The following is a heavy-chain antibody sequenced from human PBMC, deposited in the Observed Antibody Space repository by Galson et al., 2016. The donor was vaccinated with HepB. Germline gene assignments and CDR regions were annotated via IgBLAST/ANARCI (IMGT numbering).Heavy chain of an antibody. CDR3: ARDRVGIRRAAPLYSYYGMDV. J-gene: IGHJ6*02. CDR1: GGTFSSYA. D-gene: IGHD2-21*01. V-gene: IGHV1-69*13. CDR2: IIPIIHTT. Sequence: SVKVSCKASGGTFSSYAISWVRQAPGQGLEWMGRIIPIIHTTNYAPKFQGRVTITADESTSTAYMELTSLRSEDTAVYFCARDRVGIRRAAPLYSYYGMDVWGQGATVTVSS.